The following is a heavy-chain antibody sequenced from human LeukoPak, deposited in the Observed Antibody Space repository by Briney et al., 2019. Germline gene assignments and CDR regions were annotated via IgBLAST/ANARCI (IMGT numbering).Heavy chain of an antibody. D-gene: IGHD2-21*01. CDR2: INPSGGST. V-gene: IGHV1-46*01. J-gene: IGHJ3*02. Sequence: PEASVKVSCKASGYTFTSYYMHWVRQAPGQGLEWMGIINPSGGSTSYAQKFQGRVTMTRDMSTSTVYMELSSLRSEDTAVYYCARGRTNVVVAAFDAFDIWGQGTMVTVSS. CDR3: ARGRTNVVVAAFDAFDI. CDR1: GYTFTSYY.